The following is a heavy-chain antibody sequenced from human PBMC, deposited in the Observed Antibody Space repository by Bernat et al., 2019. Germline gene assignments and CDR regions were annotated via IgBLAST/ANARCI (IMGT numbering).Heavy chain of an antibody. CDR2: IYYSGST. J-gene: IGHJ4*02. CDR3: ARMGGYGDYSYFDY. V-gene: IGHV4-59*01. Sequence: QVQLQESGPGLVKPSGTLSLTCTVSGGSISSYYWSWIRQPPGKGLEWIGYIYYSGSTNYNPSLKSRVTISVDTSKNQFSLKLSSVTAADTAVYYCARMGGYGDYSYFDYWGQGTLVTVSS. D-gene: IGHD4-17*01. CDR1: GGSISSYY.